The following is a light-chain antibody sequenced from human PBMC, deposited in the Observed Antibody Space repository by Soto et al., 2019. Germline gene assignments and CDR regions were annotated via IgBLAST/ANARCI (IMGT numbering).Light chain of an antibody. CDR2: DNN. CDR1: DSNIGKNY. CDR3: GTWDSSLSAVV. J-gene: IGLJ1*01. Sequence: VLREPRWVSAAPGQKVTISCSGTDSNIGKNYVSWYQQFPGTVPKVLIYDNNNRPSGIPDRFSGSKSGTSATLGITGLQTGDEADYYCGTWDSSLSAVVFGAGTKVTVL. V-gene: IGLV1-51*01.